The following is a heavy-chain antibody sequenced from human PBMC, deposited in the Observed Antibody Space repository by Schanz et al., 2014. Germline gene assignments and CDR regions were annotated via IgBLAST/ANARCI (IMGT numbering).Heavy chain of an antibody. D-gene: IGHD3-22*01. V-gene: IGHV1-46*03. J-gene: IGHJ4*02. CDR1: GYTFVSYS. CDR2: INLYGGST. Sequence: QVQLVQSGAEVKKPGASVKVYCKASGYTFVSYSMHWVRQAPGQGLEWMGIINLYGGSTNYAQKFQGRVTVTSDTSTSTVYMELSGLRSEDTAVYYCAGAFDSSGYYFDYWGQGTLVTVSS. CDR3: AGAFDSSGYYFDY.